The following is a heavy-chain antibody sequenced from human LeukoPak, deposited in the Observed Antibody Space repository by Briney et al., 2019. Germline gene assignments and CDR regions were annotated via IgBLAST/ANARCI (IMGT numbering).Heavy chain of an antibody. V-gene: IGHV4-34*01. D-gene: IGHD3-9*01. CDR2: INHSGST. J-gene: IGHJ6*02. CDR1: GGSFSGYY. Sequence: SETLSLTCAVCGGSFSGYYWSWIRQPPGKGLEWIGEINHSGSTNYNPSLKSRVTISVDTSKNQFSLKLSSVTAADTAVYYCARVIPYYDILTGYRDYGMDVWGQGTTVTVSS. CDR3: ARVIPYYDILTGYRDYGMDV.